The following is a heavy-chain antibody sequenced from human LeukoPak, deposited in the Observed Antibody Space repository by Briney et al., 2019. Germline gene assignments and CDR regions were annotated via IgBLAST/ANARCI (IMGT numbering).Heavy chain of an antibody. CDR3: ARDCGNTSCYDFPDFDY. CDR1: GYTFTSYS. V-gene: IGHV3-48*01. J-gene: IGHJ4*02. Sequence: PGGSLRLSCAASGYTFTSYSMNWVRQAPGKGLEWVSYISDGGETIYYADSVKGRFTISRDNAKNSLYLQMNSLRAEDTAVYYCARDCGNTSCYDFPDFDYWGQGTLVTVSS. CDR2: ISDGGETI. D-gene: IGHD2-2*01.